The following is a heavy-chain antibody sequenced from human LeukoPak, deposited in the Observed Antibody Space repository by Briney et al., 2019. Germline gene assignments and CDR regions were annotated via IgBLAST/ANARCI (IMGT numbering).Heavy chain of an antibody. V-gene: IGHV4-59*08. CDR3: ARQDSGYSYGDYYYYGMDV. D-gene: IGHD5-18*01. J-gene: IGHJ6*02. CDR1: GGSISSYY. Sequence: SETLSLTCTVSGGSISSYYWSWIRQPPGKGLEWIGYIYYSGSTNYNPSLKSRVTISVDTSKNQFSLKLSSVTAADTAVYYCARQDSGYSYGDYYYYGMDVWGQGTTVTVSS. CDR2: IYYSGST.